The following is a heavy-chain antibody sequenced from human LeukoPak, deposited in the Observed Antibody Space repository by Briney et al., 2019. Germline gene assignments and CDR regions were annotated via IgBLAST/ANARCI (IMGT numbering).Heavy chain of an antibody. Sequence: ASVKVSCKASGYSFTSYTIHWVRQAPGQSLEWMGWINAGSGSTKYSEKFQCRVTFTRDTSADTAYMELSSLTSEDTAVFYCAKGAYDTTGNYYFDHWGRGTLVIVSS. CDR1: GYSFTSYT. CDR2: INAGSGST. D-gene: IGHD1-1*01. CDR3: AKGAYDTTGNYYFDH. V-gene: IGHV1-3*01. J-gene: IGHJ4*02.